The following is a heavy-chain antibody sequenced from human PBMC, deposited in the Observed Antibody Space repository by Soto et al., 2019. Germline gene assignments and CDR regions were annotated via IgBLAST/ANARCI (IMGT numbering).Heavy chain of an antibody. V-gene: IGHV4-31*03. Sequence: QVQLQESGPGLVKPSQTLSLTCTLSGDPITSGGFYWTWIRQHPAKGLEWIGYIYYTGVTYYNPSLTSRATISVDTSNNQFSLNLSSVTAADTAMYYCARDMRGRRSGRFDPWGQGTLVTVSS. CDR3: ARDMRGRRSGRFDP. CDR2: IYYTGVT. J-gene: IGHJ5*02. D-gene: IGHD2-2*01. CDR1: GDPITSGGFY.